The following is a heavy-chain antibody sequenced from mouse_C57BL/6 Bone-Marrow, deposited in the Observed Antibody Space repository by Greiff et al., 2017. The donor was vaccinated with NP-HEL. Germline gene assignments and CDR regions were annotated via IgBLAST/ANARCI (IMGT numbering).Heavy chain of an antibody. CDR2: ISDGGSYT. V-gene: IGHV5-4*03. CDR1: GFTFSSYA. Sequence: EVMLVESGGGLVKPGGSLKLSCAASGFTFSSYAMSWVRQTPEKRLEWVATISDGGSYTYYPDNVKGRFTISRDNAKNNLYLQMSHLKSEDTAMYYCARNWALFDYWGQGTTLTVSS. D-gene: IGHD4-1*01. J-gene: IGHJ2*01. CDR3: ARNWALFDY.